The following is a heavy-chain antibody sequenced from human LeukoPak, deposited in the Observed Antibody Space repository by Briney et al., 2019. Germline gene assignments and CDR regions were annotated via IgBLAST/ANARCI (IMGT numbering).Heavy chain of an antibody. V-gene: IGHV3-23*01. D-gene: IGHD6-6*01. J-gene: IGHJ5*01. CDR2: ISAGGGGT. CDR1: GFTFSGSS. Sequence: PGGSLRLSCAASGFTFSGSSMSWVRQAPGKGLEWVSSISAGGGGTSYADSVKGRITISRDNSKNTVYLQMNSLRAEDTAVYFCVKTFQYSSNWYDYWGQGTLVTVSS. CDR3: VKTFQYSSNWYDY.